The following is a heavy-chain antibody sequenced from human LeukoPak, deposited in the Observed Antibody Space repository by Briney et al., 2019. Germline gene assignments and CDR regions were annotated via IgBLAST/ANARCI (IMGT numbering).Heavy chain of an antibody. CDR1: GFTFSSYW. CDR2: ISGSGSST. J-gene: IGHJ4*02. CDR3: AKDTIGYYRPFDY. V-gene: IGHV3-23*01. D-gene: IGHD3-3*01. Sequence: GGSLRLSCAASGFTFSSYWMHWVRQAPGKGLEWVSAISGSGSSTYYADSVKGRFTISRDNSKNTLYLQMNSLRAEDTAVYFCAKDTIGYYRPFDYWGQGTPVTVSS.